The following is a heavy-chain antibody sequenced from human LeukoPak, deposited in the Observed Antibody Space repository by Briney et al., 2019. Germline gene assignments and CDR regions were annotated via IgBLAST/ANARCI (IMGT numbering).Heavy chain of an antibody. CDR3: AREDDTYMDV. J-gene: IGHJ6*03. Sequence: ASVKVSCKASGGTFSSYAINWVRPAPGQGLEWMGGIIPIFGTANYAQKFQGRVTITTDESTSTAYMELSSLRSEDTAVYYCAREDDTYMDVWGKGTTVTVSS. D-gene: IGHD3-22*01. CDR2: IIPIFGTA. CDR1: GGTFSSYA. V-gene: IGHV1-69*05.